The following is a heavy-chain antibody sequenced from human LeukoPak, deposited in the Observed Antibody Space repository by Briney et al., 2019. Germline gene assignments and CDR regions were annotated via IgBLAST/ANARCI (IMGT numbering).Heavy chain of an antibody. CDR2: INSDGSST. D-gene: IGHD3-3*01. CDR1: GFIFSSYW. V-gene: IGHV3-74*01. Sequence: GGSLRLSCAASGFIFSSYWMHWVRQAPGKGLVWVSRINSDGSSTSYADSVKGRFTISRDNSKNSLYLQMNSLRAEDTAVFYCARDQYDTWSRRGNFDSWGQGTLVTVSS. J-gene: IGHJ4*02. CDR3: ARDQYDTWSRRGNFDS.